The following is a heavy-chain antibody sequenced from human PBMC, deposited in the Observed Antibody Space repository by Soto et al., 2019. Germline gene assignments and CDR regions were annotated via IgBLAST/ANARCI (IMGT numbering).Heavy chain of an antibody. J-gene: IGHJ4*02. CDR1: GYTFTSYG. CDR2: ISAYNGNT. D-gene: IGHD3-22*01. V-gene: IGHV1-18*01. Sequence: ASVKVSCKASGYTFTSYGISWVRQAPGQGLEWMGWISAYNGNTNYAQKLQGRVTMTTDTSTSTAYMELRSLRSDDTAVYYCARDSHHYYDTRTPSPIDYWGQGTLVTVSS. CDR3: ARDSHHYYDTRTPSPIDY.